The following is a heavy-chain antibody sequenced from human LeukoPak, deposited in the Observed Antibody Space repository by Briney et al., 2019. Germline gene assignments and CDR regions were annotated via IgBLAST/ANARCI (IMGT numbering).Heavy chain of an antibody. CDR2: GSDRGGT. V-gene: IGHV4-34*08. Sequence: PGGSLRLSCAASGFTFSNAWMSWVRQSPGKGLEWIGEGSDRGGTKFNPSLKSRVTISADTSKNQFSLRLNSVTAADTAVYHCAKNGQTGFSFDPWGQGTLVTVSS. D-gene: IGHD3-9*01. J-gene: IGHJ5*02. CDR3: AKNGQTGFSFDP. CDR1: GFTFSNAW.